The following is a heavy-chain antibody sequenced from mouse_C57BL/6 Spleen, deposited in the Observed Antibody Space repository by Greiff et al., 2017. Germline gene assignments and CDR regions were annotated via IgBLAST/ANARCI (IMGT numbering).Heavy chain of an antibody. Sequence: QVQLKESGPGLVAPSQSLSITCTVSGFSFTSYAISWVRQPPGQGLEWLGVIWTGGGTNYNSALKSRLSIRKDKSKSQGFVKMNILQTDDTARDDCARKVYDGNYAYAMDYWGQGTSVTVSS. V-gene: IGHV2-9-1*01. CDR2: IWTGGGT. D-gene: IGHD2-3*01. J-gene: IGHJ4*01. CDR3: ARKVYDGNYAYAMDY. CDR1: GFSFTSYA.